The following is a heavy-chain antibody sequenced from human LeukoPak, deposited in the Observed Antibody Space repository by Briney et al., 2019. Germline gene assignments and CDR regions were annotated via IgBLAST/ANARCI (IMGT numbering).Heavy chain of an antibody. V-gene: IGHV3-33*01. D-gene: IGHD4-17*01. CDR3: AGTTVTTRLYGMDV. Sequence: GGSLRLSCAASGFTFSSYSMHWVRQAPGTGLECVAVIWYDGSNKYYADSVKGRFTISRDNSKYTLYLQMNSLRAEDTAVYYCAGTTVTTRLYGMDVWGQGTTVTVSS. J-gene: IGHJ6*02. CDR1: GFTFSSYS. CDR2: IWYDGSNK.